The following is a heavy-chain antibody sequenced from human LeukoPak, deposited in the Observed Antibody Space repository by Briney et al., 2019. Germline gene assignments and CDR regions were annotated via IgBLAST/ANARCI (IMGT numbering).Heavy chain of an antibody. Sequence: PGRSLRLSCAASRFTFSSYAMHWVRQAPGKGLEWVAVISYDGSNKYYADSVKGRFTISRDNSKNTLYLQMNSLRAEDTAVYYCARNDGYNGYYFDYWGQGTLVTVSS. V-gene: IGHV3-30-3*01. D-gene: IGHD5-24*01. J-gene: IGHJ4*02. CDR3: ARNDGYNGYYFDY. CDR1: RFTFSSYA. CDR2: ISYDGSNK.